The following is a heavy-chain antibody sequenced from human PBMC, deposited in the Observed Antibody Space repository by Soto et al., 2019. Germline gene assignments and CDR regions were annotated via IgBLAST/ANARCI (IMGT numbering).Heavy chain of an antibody. J-gene: IGHJ4*02. CDR2: ISGSGITT. D-gene: IGHD2-8*01. CDR3: AKDYRVSY. CDR1: GFTFSSSA. V-gene: IGHV3-23*01. Sequence: EVLLLESGGGLVQPGGSLRLSCAASGFTFSSSAMAWVRQAPGKGLEWVSAISGSGITTNYADSVKGRFTISRDNSKNSQYLQMNGLRAEDTAVYYCAKDYRVSYWGQGTLVTVSS.